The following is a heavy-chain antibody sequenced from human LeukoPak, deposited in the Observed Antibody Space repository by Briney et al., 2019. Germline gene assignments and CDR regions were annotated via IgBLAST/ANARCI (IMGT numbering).Heavy chain of an antibody. J-gene: IGHJ3*02. CDR1: GGSISSVNYY. V-gene: IGHV4-61*02. D-gene: IGHD3-3*01. CDR3: ARDLRHYDFWSGYYTDAFGI. Sequence: SETLSLTCTVSGGSISSVNYYWSWIRQPAGKGLEWIGRIYTSGSINYNPSLKSRVTISVDTSKNQFSLKLTSVTAADTAVYYCARDLRHYDFWSGYYTDAFGIWGQGTMVTVSS. CDR2: IYTSGSI.